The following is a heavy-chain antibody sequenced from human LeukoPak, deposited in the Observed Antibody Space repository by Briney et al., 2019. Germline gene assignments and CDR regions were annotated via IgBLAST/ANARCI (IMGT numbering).Heavy chain of an antibody. D-gene: IGHD6-6*01. CDR3: ARPYSSSALAFDI. Sequence: GGSLRLSCAASGFTFSSYSMNWVRQAPGKGLEWVSSISSSSSYIYYADSVKGRFTISRDNAKNSLYLQMNSLRAEDTAVYYCARPYSSSALAFDIWGQGTMVTVSS. CDR1: GFTFSSYS. J-gene: IGHJ3*02. CDR2: ISSSSSYI. V-gene: IGHV3-21*01.